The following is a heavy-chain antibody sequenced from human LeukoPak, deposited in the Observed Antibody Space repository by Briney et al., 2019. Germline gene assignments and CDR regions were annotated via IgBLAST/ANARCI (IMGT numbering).Heavy chain of an antibody. D-gene: IGHD3-10*01. CDR1: GGSISSSSYY. Sequence: PSETLSLTCTVSGGSISSSSYYWGWIRQPPGKGLEWIGSIYYSGSTYYNPSLKSRVTISVDTSKNQFSLKLSSVTAADTAVYYCARLRRVRGVTSYYMDVWGKGTTVTVSS. CDR2: IYYSGST. J-gene: IGHJ6*03. V-gene: IGHV4-39*07. CDR3: ARLRRVRGVTSYYMDV.